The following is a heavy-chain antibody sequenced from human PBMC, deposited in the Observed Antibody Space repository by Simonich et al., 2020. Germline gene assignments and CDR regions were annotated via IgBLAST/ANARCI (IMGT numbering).Heavy chain of an antibody. CDR2: TNHSGRT. V-gene: IGHV4-34*01. CDR3: ARGLIGGSYYY. D-gene: IGHD1-26*01. Sequence: QVQLQQWGAGLLKPSETLSLTCAVYGGSFSGYYWSGIRQPPGQGLEWIGETNHSGRTNYNPSLKSRVTISVDTSKNQFSLKLSSVTAADTAVYYCARGLIGGSYYYWGQGTLVTVSS. J-gene: IGHJ4*02. CDR1: GGSFSGYY.